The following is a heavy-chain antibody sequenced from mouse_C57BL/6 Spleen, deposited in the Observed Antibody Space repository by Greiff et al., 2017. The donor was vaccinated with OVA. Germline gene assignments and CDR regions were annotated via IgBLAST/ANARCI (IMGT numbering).Heavy chain of an antibody. V-gene: IGHV1-81*01. Sequence: QVQLQQSGAELARPGASVKLSCKASGYTFTSYGISWVKQRPGKGLEWIGEIYTRSGNTYYNEKFKGKATLTADKSSSTAYMELRSLTSDDSAVYFCAILITKAMDYWGQGTSVTVSS. J-gene: IGHJ4*01. CDR3: AILITKAMDY. D-gene: IGHD2-4*01. CDR1: GYTFTSYG. CDR2: IYTRSGNT.